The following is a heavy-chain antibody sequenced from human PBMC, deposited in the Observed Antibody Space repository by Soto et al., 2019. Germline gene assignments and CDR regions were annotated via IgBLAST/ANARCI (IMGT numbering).Heavy chain of an antibody. CDR3: AARITGSPHYHSGMDV. Sequence: QVQLVQSGAEVKKPGSSVKVSCQASGGTFRSSAINWVRQAPGQGLEWMGGIIPILGTADYAQKFQGRVTITADESTSTAYMELSSLRSEDTAVYYCAARITGSPHYHSGMDVWGQGTTVTVSS. D-gene: IGHD1-20*01. CDR2: IIPILGTA. V-gene: IGHV1-69*12. J-gene: IGHJ6*02. CDR1: GGTFRSSA.